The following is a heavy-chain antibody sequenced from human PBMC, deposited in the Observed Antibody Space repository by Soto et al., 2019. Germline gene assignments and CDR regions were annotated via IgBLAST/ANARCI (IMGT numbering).Heavy chain of an antibody. J-gene: IGHJ4*02. CDR1: GFTFSSFA. Sequence: PGGSLRLSCAASGFTFSSFAMQWVRQAPGKGLEWVAIISYDGTNKHYTDSVKGRFTISRDNSENTLFLQMNSLRAEDTAVYYCARDFSFSSVATGIIEYWGQGTLVTVSS. V-gene: IGHV3-30-3*01. CDR2: ISYDGTNK. D-gene: IGHD2-21*02. CDR3: ARDFSFSSVATGIIEY.